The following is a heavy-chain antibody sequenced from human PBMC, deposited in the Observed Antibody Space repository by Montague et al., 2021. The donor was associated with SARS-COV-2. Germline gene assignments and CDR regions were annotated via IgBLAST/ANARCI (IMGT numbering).Heavy chain of an antibody. V-gene: IGHV4-59*01. D-gene: IGHD2-15*01. J-gene: IGHJ2*01. Sequence: SETLSLTCTVSNASFDNYYWSWVRQSPGKGLEYIGYIHYSGRTNYNPSLRSRVTISIDTSKNQFSLKLMSVTAAETAIYFCARRIVTYYWYFDLWGRGTRVTVSS. CDR2: IHYSGRT. CDR3: ARRIVTYYWYFDL. CDR1: NASFDNYY.